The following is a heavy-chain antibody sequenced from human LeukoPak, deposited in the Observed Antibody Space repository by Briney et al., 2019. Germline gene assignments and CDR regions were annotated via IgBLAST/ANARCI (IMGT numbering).Heavy chain of an antibody. CDR2: ISYDGSNK. D-gene: IGHD4-17*01. Sequence: GGALRLSCAASGFTFSSYSIHWVRQAPGKGLEGVAVISYDGSNKYYADSVKGRFTISRDNSKNTLYLQMNSLRAEDTAVYYCARDTIYGDYKYDYWGQGTLVTVSS. CDR1: GFTFSSYS. J-gene: IGHJ4*02. CDR3: ARDTIYGDYKYDY. V-gene: IGHV3-30-3*01.